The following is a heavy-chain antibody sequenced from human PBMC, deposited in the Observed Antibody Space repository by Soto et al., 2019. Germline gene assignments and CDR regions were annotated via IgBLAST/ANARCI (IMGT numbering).Heavy chain of an antibody. D-gene: IGHD2-21*01. CDR2: ISGRGGST. CDR1: GFIFSNYA. Sequence: EEQLLESGGGVVQRGGSLRLSCAASGFIFSNYAMTWVRQAPGKGLEWVSRISGRGGSTYYADSVKGRLTMSRDNSKNTLYLQMNSLSAEDTAIYYCASRAGGAVVWYYDLWGRGTLVTV. CDR3: ASRAGGAVVWYYDL. V-gene: IGHV3-23*01. J-gene: IGHJ2*01.